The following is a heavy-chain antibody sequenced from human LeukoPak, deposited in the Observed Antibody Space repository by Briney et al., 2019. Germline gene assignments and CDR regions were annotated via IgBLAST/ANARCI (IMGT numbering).Heavy chain of an antibody. CDR2: LSGSGLSK. D-gene: IGHD6-13*01. J-gene: IGHJ4*02. CDR3: AKGSSPSSSWTFDY. V-gene: IGHV3-23*01. CDR1: GFTFSSYA. Sequence: GGSLRLSCAASGFTFSSYAMNWVRQAPGKGLQWVSALSGSGLSKYYADSVRGRFTISRDNSKNTLYLQMNSLRAEDTAIYYCAKGSSPSSSWTFDYWGQGTLVTVSS.